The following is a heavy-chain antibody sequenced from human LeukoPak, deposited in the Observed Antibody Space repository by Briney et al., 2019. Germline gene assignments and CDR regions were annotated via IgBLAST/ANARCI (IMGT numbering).Heavy chain of an antibody. D-gene: IGHD2-2*02. CDR2: IIPIFGTA. V-gene: IGHV1-69*05. CDR3: ARGGRSVVVPAAIGY. J-gene: IGHJ4*02. CDR1: GGTFSSYA. Sequence: ASVKVSCKASGGTFSSYAISWVRQAPGQGLEWMGGIIPIFGTANYAQKFQGRVTMTRDMSTSTVYIELSSLRSEDTAVYYCARGGRSVVVPAAIGYWGQGTLVTVSS.